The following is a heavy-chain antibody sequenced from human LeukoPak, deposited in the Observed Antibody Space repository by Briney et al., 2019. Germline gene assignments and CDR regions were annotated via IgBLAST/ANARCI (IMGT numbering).Heavy chain of an antibody. D-gene: IGHD3-22*01. V-gene: IGHV3-23*01. CDR2: ISGSGDST. Sequence: HAGGSLRLSCAASGFTFSSYVMSCVRQAPGKGLEWVSGISGSGDSTYYADSVKGRFTISRDNSKNTLSLQMNSLRAEDTAVYYCAKDCKSRSGYGSGAFDIWGQGTMVTVSS. CDR3: AKDCKSRSGYGSGAFDI. CDR1: GFTFSSYV. J-gene: IGHJ3*02.